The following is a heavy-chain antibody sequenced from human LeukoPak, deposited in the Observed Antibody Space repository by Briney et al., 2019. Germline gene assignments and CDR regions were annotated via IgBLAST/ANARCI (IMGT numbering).Heavy chain of an antibody. CDR3: ACLWGSTTSGTFDY. J-gene: IGHJ4*02. CDR2: IYSGGNT. Sequence: PGGSLRLSCAASGFTVSSNYMSWVRQAPNKRPEWLSVIYSGGNTYYADSVKGRFTISRDNSMNTLYLQMNNLRVEDAAVYYCACLWGSTTSGTFDYWGQGTLVTVSS. V-gene: IGHV3-53*01. D-gene: IGHD1-26*01. CDR1: GFTVSSNY.